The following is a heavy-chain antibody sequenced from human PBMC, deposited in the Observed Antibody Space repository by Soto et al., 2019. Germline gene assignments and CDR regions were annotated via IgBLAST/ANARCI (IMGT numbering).Heavy chain of an antibody. D-gene: IGHD4-4*01. Sequence: SETLSLTCTVSGGSISSGGYYWSWIRQHPGKGLEWIGYIYYSGSTYYNPSLKSRVTISVDTSKNQFSLKLSSVTAADTAVYYCARGSMTTVNWFDPWGQGTLVTVSS. CDR3: ARGSMTTVNWFDP. J-gene: IGHJ5*02. V-gene: IGHV4-31*03. CDR2: IYYSGST. CDR1: GGSISSGGYY.